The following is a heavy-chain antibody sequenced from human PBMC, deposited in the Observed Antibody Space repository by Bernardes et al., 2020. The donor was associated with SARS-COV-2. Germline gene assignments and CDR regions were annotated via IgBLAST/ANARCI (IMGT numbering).Heavy chain of an antibody. CDR3: ARGNVVRGGNSYYYGMDV. D-gene: IGHD3-10*01. CDR1: GGSISSYY. J-gene: IGHJ6*02. Sequence: SETLSLTCTVSGGSISSYYWSWIRQPPGKGLEWIGYICYSGSTNYNPSLKSRVTISVDTSKNQFSLKLSSVTAADTAVYYCARGNVVRGGNSYYYGMDVWRQGTTVTVSS. V-gene: IGHV4-59*01. CDR2: ICYSGST.